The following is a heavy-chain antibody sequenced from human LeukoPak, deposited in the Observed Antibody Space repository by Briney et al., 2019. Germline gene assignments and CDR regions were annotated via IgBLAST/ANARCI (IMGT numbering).Heavy chain of an antibody. V-gene: IGHV1-69*06. CDR2: IIPIFGTA. CDR3: ATHSGYSYGFLDY. D-gene: IGHD5-18*01. Sequence: SVKVSCKASGGTFSSYAISWVRQAPGQGLEWMGGIIPIFGTANYAQKFQGRVTITADKSTSTAYMELSSLRSKDTAVYYCATHSGYSYGFLDYWGQGTLVTVSS. J-gene: IGHJ4*02. CDR1: GGTFSSYA.